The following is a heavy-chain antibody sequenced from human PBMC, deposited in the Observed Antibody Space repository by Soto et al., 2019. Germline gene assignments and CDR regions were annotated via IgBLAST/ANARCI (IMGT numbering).Heavy chain of an antibody. V-gene: IGHV1-18*01. CDR3: ARDIVVVTAIPLLDY. CDR1: GYTFTSYG. D-gene: IGHD2-21*02. Sequence: GASVKVSCKASGYTFTSYGISWVRQAPGQGLEWMGWISAYNGNTNYAQKLQGRVTMTTDTSTSTAYMELRSLRSDDTAVYYCARDIVVVTAIPLLDYWGLGTLVTVSS. CDR2: ISAYNGNT. J-gene: IGHJ4*02.